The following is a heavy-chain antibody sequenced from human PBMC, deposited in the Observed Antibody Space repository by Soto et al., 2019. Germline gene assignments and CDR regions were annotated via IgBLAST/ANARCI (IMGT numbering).Heavy chain of an antibody. J-gene: IGHJ6*02. CDR1: GGTFSSYT. CDR3: ARVKPYESFYYYGMDV. Sequence: QVQLVQSGAEVKKPGSSVKVSCKASGGTFSSYTISWVRQAPGQGLEWMGRINPILGIANYAQKFQGRVTITANKSTSTAYMELSSLRSEDTAVYYCARVKPYESFYYYGMDVWGQGTTVTVSS. CDR2: INPILGIA. V-gene: IGHV1-69*02. D-gene: IGHD3-22*01.